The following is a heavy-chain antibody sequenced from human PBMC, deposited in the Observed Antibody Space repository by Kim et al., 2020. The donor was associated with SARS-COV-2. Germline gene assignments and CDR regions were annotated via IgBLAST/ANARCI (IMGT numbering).Heavy chain of an antibody. V-gene: IGHV4-34*01. CDR2: INHSGST. J-gene: IGHJ5*02. Sequence: SETLSLTCAVYGGSFSGYYWSWIRQPPGKGLEWIGEINHSGSTNYNPSLKSRVTISVDTSKNQFSLKLSSVTAADTAVYYCARAGWFPTPQTPRQQQLVRGNWFDPWGQGTLVTVSS. D-gene: IGHD6-13*01. CDR1: GGSFSGYY. CDR3: ARAGWFPTPQTPRQQQLVRGNWFDP.